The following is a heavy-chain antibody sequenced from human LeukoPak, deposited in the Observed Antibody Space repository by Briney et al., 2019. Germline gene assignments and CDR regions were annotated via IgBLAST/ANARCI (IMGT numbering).Heavy chain of an antibody. Sequence: PGRSLRLSCAASGFTFSSYGMHWVRQAPGKGLEWVSYISSSSSSIYYADSVKGRFTISRDNAKNSLYLQMNSLRAEDTAVYYCAREYYYGSGSYFYWGQGTLVTVSS. V-gene: IGHV3-48*01. J-gene: IGHJ4*02. D-gene: IGHD3-10*01. CDR1: GFTFSSYG. CDR2: ISSSSSSI. CDR3: AREYYYGSGSYFY.